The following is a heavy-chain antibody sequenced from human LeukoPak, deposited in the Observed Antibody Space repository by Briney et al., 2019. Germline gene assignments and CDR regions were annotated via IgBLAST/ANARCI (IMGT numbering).Heavy chain of an antibody. V-gene: IGHV3-30*18. CDR1: GFTFSAYG. CDR3: AKIPTPAEDDAFDI. Sequence: GSLRLSCAASGFTFSAYGMHWVRQAPGKGLEWVAVISYDGSNNYYADSVKGRFTISRDNSKNTLYLQMNSLRGEDTAVYYCAKIPTPAEDDAFDIWGQGTMVTVSS. D-gene: IGHD6-25*01. J-gene: IGHJ3*02. CDR2: ISYDGSNN.